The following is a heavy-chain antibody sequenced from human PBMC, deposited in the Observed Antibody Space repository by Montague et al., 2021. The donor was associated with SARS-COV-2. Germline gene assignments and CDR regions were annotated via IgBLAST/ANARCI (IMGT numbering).Heavy chain of an antibody. D-gene: IGHD2-2*01. V-gene: IGHV4-34*01. CDR1: GGSFSGYY. Sequence: SETLSLTSAVYGGSFSGYYWSWIRQPPGKGLEWIGEINHSGSTNYNPSLKSRVTISVDTSKNQFSLKLSSVTAADTAVYYCTSEGYQVLWSDYYYYGMDAWGQGTTVTVSS. CDR3: TSEGYQVLWSDYYYYGMDA. CDR2: INHSGST. J-gene: IGHJ6*02.